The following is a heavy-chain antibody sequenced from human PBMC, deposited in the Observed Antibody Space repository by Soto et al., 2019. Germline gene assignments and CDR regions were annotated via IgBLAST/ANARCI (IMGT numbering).Heavy chain of an antibody. CDR3: ATAMRDSNYPNWFDP. D-gene: IGHD4-4*01. V-gene: IGHV4-34*01. CDR2: INHSGST. CDR1: GGSFSGYY. Sequence: SETLSLTCTVYGGSFSGYYWGWIRQPPGKGLEGIGEINHSGSTNYNASLKSRVTISVDTSKNQFSLKLSSVTAADTAVYYCATAMRDSNYPNWFDPWGQGTLVTVS. J-gene: IGHJ5*02.